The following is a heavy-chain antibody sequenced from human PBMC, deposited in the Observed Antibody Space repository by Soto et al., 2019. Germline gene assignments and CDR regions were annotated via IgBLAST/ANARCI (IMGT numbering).Heavy chain of an antibody. J-gene: IGHJ4*02. CDR3: AREDTAREVFDY. Sequence: SVKVSCKASGGTFSSYAISWVRQAPGQGLEWMGGIIPIFGTANYAQKFQGRVTITADESTSTAYMELSSLRSDDTAVYYCAREDTAREVFDYWGQGTLVTVSS. V-gene: IGHV1-69*13. CDR1: GGTFSSYA. CDR2: IIPIFGTA. D-gene: IGHD5-18*01.